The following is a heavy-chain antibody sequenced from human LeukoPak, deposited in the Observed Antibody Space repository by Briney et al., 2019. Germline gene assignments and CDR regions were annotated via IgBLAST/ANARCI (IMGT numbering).Heavy chain of an antibody. CDR3: ASAAASYGSGSYVDY. CDR2: ITPIFGTA. D-gene: IGHD3-10*01. J-gene: IGHJ4*02. V-gene: IGHV1-69*06. CDR1: GGTFSSYA. Sequence: SVKVSCKASGGTFSSYAISWVRQAPGQGLEWMGGITPIFGTANYAQKFQGRVTITADKSTSTAYMELSSLRSEDTAVYYCASAAASYGSGSYVDYWGQGTLVTVSS.